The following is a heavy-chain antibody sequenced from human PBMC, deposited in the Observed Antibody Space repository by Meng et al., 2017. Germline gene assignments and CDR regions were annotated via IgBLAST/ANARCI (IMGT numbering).Heavy chain of an antibody. Sequence: QLPVQGAGHGLVKPSETLSLTCTVSGGSISSSSYYWGWIRQPPGKGLEWIGSIYYSGSTYYNPSLKSRVTISVDTSKNQFSLKLSSVTAADTAVYYCASLRIAVAGINWFDPWGQGTLVTVSS. CDR2: IYYSGST. V-gene: IGHV4-39*07. J-gene: IGHJ5*02. CDR3: ASLRIAVAGINWFDP. D-gene: IGHD6-19*01. CDR1: GGSISSSSYY.